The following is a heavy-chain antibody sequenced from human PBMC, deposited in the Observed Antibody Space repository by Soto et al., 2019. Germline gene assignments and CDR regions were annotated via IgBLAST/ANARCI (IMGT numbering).Heavy chain of an antibody. Sequence: PGGSLRLSCAASGFTFSSYGMHWVRQAPGKGLEWVAVISYDGSNKYYADSVKGRFTISRDNSKNTLYLQMNSLRAEDAAVYYCAKAAERSTRYYFDYWGQGTLVTVSS. CDR1: GFTFSSYG. CDR2: ISYDGSNK. D-gene: IGHD5-12*01. CDR3: AKAAERSTRYYFDY. J-gene: IGHJ4*02. V-gene: IGHV3-30*18.